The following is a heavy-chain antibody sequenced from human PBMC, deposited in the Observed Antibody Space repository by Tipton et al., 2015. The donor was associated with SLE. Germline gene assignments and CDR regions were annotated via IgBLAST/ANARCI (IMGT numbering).Heavy chain of an antibody. J-gene: IGHJ3*02. D-gene: IGHD5-24*01. CDR3: ARGERRDGYNSRFGI. V-gene: IGHV3-21*01. CDR2: IGSSSRNI. Sequence: SLRLSCAASGITFSSYSMNWVRQAPGKGLEWVSSIGSSSRNIYYADSVKGRFTISRDNAKNSLYLQMNSLRAEDTAVYYCARGERRDGYNSRFGIWGQGTMVTVSS. CDR1: GITFSSYS.